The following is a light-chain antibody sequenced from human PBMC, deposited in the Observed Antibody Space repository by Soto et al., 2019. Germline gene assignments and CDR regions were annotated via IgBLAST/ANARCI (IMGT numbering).Light chain of an antibody. V-gene: IGLV2-14*01. J-gene: IGLJ1*01. CDR1: SSDDGGYNY. Sequence: QSALSQPASVSGSPGQSITISCTGTSSDDGGYNYVSWYQQHPGKAPKLMIYDVSNRPSGVSNRFSGSKSGNTASLTISGLQAEDEADYYCSSYTSSSTPYVFGTGTKVTV. CDR2: DVS. CDR3: SSYTSSSTPYV.